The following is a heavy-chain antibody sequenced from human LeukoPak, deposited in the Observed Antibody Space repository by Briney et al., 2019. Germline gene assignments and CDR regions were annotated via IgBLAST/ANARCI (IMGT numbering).Heavy chain of an antibody. CDR2: IKQDGSEK. Sequence: GGSLRLSCEGSGFTFSNYWMGWVRQAPGKGLEWVANIKQDGSEKYYVDSVKGRFTISRDNAKNSLYLQMNSLRAEDSAVYYCTTMTHFDYWGQGTLVTVSS. J-gene: IGHJ4*02. V-gene: IGHV3-7*01. CDR1: GFTFSNYW. CDR3: TTMTHFDY.